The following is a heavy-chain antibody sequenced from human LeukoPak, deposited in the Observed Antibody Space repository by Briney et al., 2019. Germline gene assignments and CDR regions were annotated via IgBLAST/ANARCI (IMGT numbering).Heavy chain of an antibody. V-gene: IGHV3-73*01. D-gene: IGHD5-18*01. CDR3: TSRYVDTAMDLFDY. Sequence: GGSLRLSCATSGFTFSGSAMHWVRQASGKGLEWVGRIRSKPNSYATAYAASVKGRFTISRDDSKNTAYLQMNSLKTEDMAVYYCTSRYVDTAMDLFDYWGQGTLVTVSS. CDR2: IRSKPNSYAT. CDR1: GFTFSGSA. J-gene: IGHJ4*02.